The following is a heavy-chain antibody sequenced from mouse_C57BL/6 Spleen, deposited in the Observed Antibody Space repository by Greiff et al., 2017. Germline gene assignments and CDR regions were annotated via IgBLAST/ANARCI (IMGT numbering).Heavy chain of an antibody. Sequence: VQLQQPGAELVKPGASVKLSCKASGYTFTSYWMHWVKQRPGQGLEWIGMIHPNSGSTNYNEKFKSKATLTVDKSSSTAYMQLSSLTSEDSAVYYCARSITPVGYAMDYWGQGTSVTVSS. J-gene: IGHJ4*01. CDR3: ARSITPVGYAMDY. CDR1: GYTFTSYW. D-gene: IGHD1-1*01. CDR2: IHPNSGST. V-gene: IGHV1-64*01.